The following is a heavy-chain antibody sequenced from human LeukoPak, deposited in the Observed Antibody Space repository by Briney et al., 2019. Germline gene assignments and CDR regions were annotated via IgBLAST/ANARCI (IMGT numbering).Heavy chain of an antibody. J-gene: IGHJ6*03. CDR2: IYSGGST. V-gene: IGHV3-53*01. Sequence: GESLRLSCAASGFTVSSNYMSWVRQAPGKGLEWVSVIYSGGSTYYADSVKGRFTISRDNSKNTLYLQMNSLRAEDTAVYYCAKGGGYCSSTSCYWALNYYYYMDVWGKGTTVTVSS. CDR1: GFTVSSNY. CDR3: AKGGGYCSSTSCYWALNYYYYMDV. D-gene: IGHD2-2*01.